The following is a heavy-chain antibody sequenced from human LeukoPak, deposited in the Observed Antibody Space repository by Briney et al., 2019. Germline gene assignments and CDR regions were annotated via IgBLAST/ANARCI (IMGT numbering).Heavy chain of an antibody. CDR3: TREYSNYVGWFVP. D-gene: IGHD4-11*01. CDR1: GFTFGDYA. CDR2: IRSKAYGGTT. V-gene: IGHV3-49*04. Sequence: GGSLRLSCTASGFTFGDYAMSWVRQAPGKGLEWVGFIRSKAYGGTTEYAASVKGRFTISRDDSKSIAYLQMNSLKTEDTAVYYCTREYSNYVGWFVPWGQGTLVTVSS. J-gene: IGHJ5*02.